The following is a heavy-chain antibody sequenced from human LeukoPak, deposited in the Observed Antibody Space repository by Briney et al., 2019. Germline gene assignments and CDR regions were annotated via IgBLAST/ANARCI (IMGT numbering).Heavy chain of an antibody. CDR3: ARQDYSSGWSY. V-gene: IGHV1-18*01. CDR2: ISSYNGNT. D-gene: IGHD6-19*01. J-gene: IGHJ4*02. CDR1: GGTFSSYA. Sequence: RWASVKVSCKASGGTFSSYAISWVRQAPGQGLEWMGWISSYNGNTNYAQKLQGRVTMTTDTSTSTAYMELRSLRSDDTAVYYCARQDYSSGWSYWGQGTLVTVSS.